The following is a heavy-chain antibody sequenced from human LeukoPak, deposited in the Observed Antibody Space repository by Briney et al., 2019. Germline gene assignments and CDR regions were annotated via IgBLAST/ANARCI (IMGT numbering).Heavy chain of an antibody. CDR3: ARAGAVANYGMDV. J-gene: IGHJ6*04. CDR2: ISSSSSYI. V-gene: IGHV3-21*01. CDR1: GFTFSSYS. D-gene: IGHD6-19*01. Sequence: GGSLRLSCAASGFTFSSYSMNWVRQAPGKGLEWVSYISSSSSYIYYADSVKGRFTISRENAKNSLYLQMNSLRAEDTAVYYCARAGAVANYGMDVWGKGTTVTVSS.